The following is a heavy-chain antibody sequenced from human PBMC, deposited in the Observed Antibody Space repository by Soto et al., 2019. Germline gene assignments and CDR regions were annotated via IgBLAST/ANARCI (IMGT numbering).Heavy chain of an antibody. D-gene: IGHD6-13*01. Sequence: GGSLRLSCAASGFTFSSYAMSWVRQAPGKGLEWVSAISGSGGSTYYADSVKGRFTISRDNSKNTLYLQMNSLRAEDTAVYYCAKDWGSRIAAAGTGAFDIWGQGTMVTVS. V-gene: IGHV3-23*01. CDR3: AKDWGSRIAAAGTGAFDI. CDR1: GFTFSSYA. CDR2: ISGSGGST. J-gene: IGHJ3*02.